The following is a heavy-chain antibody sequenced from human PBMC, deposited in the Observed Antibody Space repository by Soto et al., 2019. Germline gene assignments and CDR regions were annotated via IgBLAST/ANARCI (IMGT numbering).Heavy chain of an antibody. CDR2: ISAYNGNT. J-gene: IGHJ6*03. Sequence: QVQLVPSGAEVKKPWASVEVSCKASGYTFTSYGISWVRPAPVQVLDWMGWISAYNGNTNYAQKLQGRVTMTTDTSTSTVYMQLRSLGSDDAAVYYCSRDLTMVRGANGEFSYYYYDMDVWGKGTTVTDSS. CDR1: GYTFTSYG. V-gene: IGHV1-18*01. CDR3: SRDLTMVRGANGEFSYYYYDMDV. D-gene: IGHD3-10*01.